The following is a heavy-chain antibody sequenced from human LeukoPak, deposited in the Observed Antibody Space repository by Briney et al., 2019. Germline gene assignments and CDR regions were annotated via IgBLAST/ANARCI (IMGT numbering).Heavy chain of an antibody. CDR2: ISDSGSTI. D-gene: IGHD2-2*01. CDR3: VRDPWGSRGY. J-gene: IGHJ4*02. V-gene: IGHV3-11*01. Sequence: GGSLRLSCAASGFSFSDYYMSWIRQAPGKGPEWVSHISDSGSTINYAHSVKGRFTISRDNTKKSLFLQMNSLRAEDTAVYYCVRDPWGSRGYWGQGTLVTVSS. CDR1: GFSFSDYY.